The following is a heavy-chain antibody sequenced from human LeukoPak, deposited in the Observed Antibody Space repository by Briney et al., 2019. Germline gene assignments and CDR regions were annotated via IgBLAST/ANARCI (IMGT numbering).Heavy chain of an antibody. D-gene: IGHD4-17*01. J-gene: IGHJ4*02. CDR3: AKSYGDYLGYFDS. CDR1: GFTFSSCD. V-gene: IGHV3-23*01. Sequence: QPGGSLRLSGAASGFTFSSCDMSWVRQAPGKGLEWVSGISDGGGTTNYADAVKGRFTISRDKSKNTLFLQMNSLRAEDTAVYYCAKSYGDYLGYFDSWGQGTLVTVSS. CDR2: ISDGGGTT.